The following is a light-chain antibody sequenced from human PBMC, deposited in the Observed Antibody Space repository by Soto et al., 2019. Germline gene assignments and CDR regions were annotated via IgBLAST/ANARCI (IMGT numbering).Light chain of an antibody. CDR2: KAS. Sequence: DIQMTQSPSTLSASVGDRVTITCRASQSIGAWVTWYQQKPGKAPKLLIYKASTLEGGVPSRFSGSGSGTEFTLTISSLQPDDFATYYCQQYNTNLFTFGPGTKVDIK. J-gene: IGKJ3*01. CDR1: QSIGAW. CDR3: QQYNTNLFT. V-gene: IGKV1-5*03.